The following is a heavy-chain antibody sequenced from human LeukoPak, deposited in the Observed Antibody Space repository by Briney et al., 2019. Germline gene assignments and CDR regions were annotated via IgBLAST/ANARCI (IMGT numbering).Heavy chain of an antibody. CDR2: ITTSDGNT. V-gene: IGHV3-23*01. J-gene: IGHJ4*02. CDR1: GFTFSSYT. CDR3: ARDYRSTFDY. Sequence: PGGSLRLSCAASGFTFSSYTMSWVRQAPGKGLEWVSTITTSDGNTYYADSVKGRFTVSRDNSKNTLFLQMNSLRAEDTAVCYCARDYRSTFDYWGQGTLVTVSS. D-gene: IGHD1-26*01.